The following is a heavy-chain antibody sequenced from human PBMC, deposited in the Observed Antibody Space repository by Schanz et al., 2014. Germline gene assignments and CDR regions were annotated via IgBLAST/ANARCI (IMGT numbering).Heavy chain of an antibody. J-gene: IGHJ4*02. V-gene: IGHV3-23*04. CDR2: ISGSGRET. CDR1: GFTFSAYA. D-gene: IGHD1-1*01. Sequence: EVLLVDSGGGLVQPGGSLRLSCGASGFTFSAYAMSWVRQAPGKGPEWFSDISGSGRETYYAASVKGRFTISRDNSKNTLYLQMSSMTDEETVVYYGAEGLKTGTERPRGDFDVWGQGTLVTVSS. CDR3: AEGLKTGTERPRGDFDV.